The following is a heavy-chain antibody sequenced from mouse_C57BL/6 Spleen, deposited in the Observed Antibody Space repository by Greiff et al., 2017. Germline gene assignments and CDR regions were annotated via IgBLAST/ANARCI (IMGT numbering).Heavy chain of an antibody. Sequence: VKLQESGAELAKPGASVKLSCKASGYTFTSYWMHWVKQRPGQGLEWIGYINPSSGYTKYNQNFKDKATLTADKSSSTAYMQRSSLKYDDSAVYYCARKERDYAMDYWGQGTSVTVSS. J-gene: IGHJ4*01. CDR1: GYTFTSYW. V-gene: IGHV1-7*01. CDR3: ARKERDYAMDY. CDR2: INPSSGYT.